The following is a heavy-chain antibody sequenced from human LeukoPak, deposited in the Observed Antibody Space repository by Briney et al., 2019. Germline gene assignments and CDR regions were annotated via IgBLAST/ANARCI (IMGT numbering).Heavy chain of an antibody. J-gene: IGHJ5*01. CDR2: INANSGTT. Sequence: GGSLRLSCTASGFAFSVYAMSWLRQPPGKGLEWVSTINANSGTTSYAASVRGRFTISRDNSKDTLYLQLNTLRADDTATYYCAKPISGGLAVTADWFHPWGQGTLVVVSS. CDR3: AKPISGGLAVTADWFHP. V-gene: IGHV3-23*01. CDR1: GFAFSVYA. D-gene: IGHD6-19*01.